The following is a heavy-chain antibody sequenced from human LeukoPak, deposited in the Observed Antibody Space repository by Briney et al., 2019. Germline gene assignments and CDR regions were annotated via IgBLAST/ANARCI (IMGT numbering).Heavy chain of an antibody. CDR2: FDPEDGET. J-gene: IGHJ6*02. CDR3: ATGCISSTSCYTGMIPKQAYYYYGMDV. D-gene: IGHD2-2*02. V-gene: IGHV1-24*01. Sequence: ASVKVSCTVSGYTLTELSMHWVRQAPGKGLEWMGGFDPEDGETIYAQKFQGRVTMTEDTSTDTAYMELSSLRSEDTAVYYCATGCISSTSCYTGMIPKQAYYYYGMDVWGQGTTVTVSS. CDR1: GYTLTELS.